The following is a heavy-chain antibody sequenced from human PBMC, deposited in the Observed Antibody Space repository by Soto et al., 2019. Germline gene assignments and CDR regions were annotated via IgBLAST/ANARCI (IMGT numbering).Heavy chain of an antibody. Sequence: GESLKISYKGSGYSFSNYWIGWVRQMPGKVLEWMGIIYPGDSDTRYSTSFQGQVTISADKSISTAYLQWSSLRALDTAMYYCARQIYDSDTGPNFQYYFDSWGQGTPVTVSS. D-gene: IGHD3-22*01. V-gene: IGHV5-51*01. CDR2: IYPGDSDT. CDR1: GYSFSNYW. CDR3: ARQIYDSDTGPNFQYYFDS. J-gene: IGHJ4*02.